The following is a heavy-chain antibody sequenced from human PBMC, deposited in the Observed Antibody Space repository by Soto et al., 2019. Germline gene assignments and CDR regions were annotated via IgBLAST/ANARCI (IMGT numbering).Heavy chain of an antibody. D-gene: IGHD6-13*01. Sequence: QVQLVESGGGVVQPGRSLRLSCAASGFTFSSYGMHWVRQAPGKGLEWVAVISYDGSNKYYADSVKGRFTISRDNSKNTLYLQMNSLRAEDTAVYYCAKDAFKGPAAGILTDYWGQGTLGTVSS. CDR2: ISYDGSNK. J-gene: IGHJ4*02. CDR1: GFTFSSYG. CDR3: AKDAFKGPAAGILTDY. V-gene: IGHV3-30*18.